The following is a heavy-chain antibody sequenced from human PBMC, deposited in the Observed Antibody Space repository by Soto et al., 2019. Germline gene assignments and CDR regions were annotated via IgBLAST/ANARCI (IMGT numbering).Heavy chain of an antibody. V-gene: IGHV5-51*01. Sequence: GESLKISCKGSGYSYSTYWIAWVRQKPGKGLEFMGIIYPGDSDTRYSPSFQGQVTISADKSISTAYLQWSSLKASDTAIYYCARPIDYSSSSTGFDYWGQGTLVTCSS. D-gene: IGHD6-6*01. CDR3: ARPIDYSSSSTGFDY. J-gene: IGHJ4*02. CDR1: GYSYSTYW. CDR2: IYPGDSDT.